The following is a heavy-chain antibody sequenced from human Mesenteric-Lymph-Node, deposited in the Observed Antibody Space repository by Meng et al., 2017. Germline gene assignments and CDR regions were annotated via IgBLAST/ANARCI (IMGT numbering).Heavy chain of an antibody. CDR3: ARDRVAGSGSLDY. CDR1: GFTFSDFW. CDR2: IRPDGSGS. V-gene: IGHV3-74*01. Sequence: EVQLVESGGGLVQPGGSLRLSCAASGFTFSDFWMHWVRQGPGKGLVWVSRIRPDGSGSNYADSVKGRFTISRDNTKNTVYLQMNSLTAEDTAVYYCARDRVAGSGSLDYWGQGTLVTVSS. J-gene: IGHJ4*02. D-gene: IGHD3-10*01.